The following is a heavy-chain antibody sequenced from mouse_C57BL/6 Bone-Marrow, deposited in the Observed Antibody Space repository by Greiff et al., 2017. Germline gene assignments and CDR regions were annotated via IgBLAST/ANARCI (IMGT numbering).Heavy chain of an antibody. CDR2: IYPGDGDT. J-gene: IGHJ4*01. D-gene: IGHD2-2*01. Sequence: QVQLQQSGPELVKPGASVKISCKASGYAFSSSWMNWVKQRPGKGLEWIGRIYPGDGDTNYNGKFKGKATLTADTSSSTAYMQLSSLTSEDSAVYYCARGGYDVPYAMDDWGQGTSVTVSS. CDR3: ARGGYDVPYAMDD. V-gene: IGHV1-82*01. CDR1: GYAFSSSW.